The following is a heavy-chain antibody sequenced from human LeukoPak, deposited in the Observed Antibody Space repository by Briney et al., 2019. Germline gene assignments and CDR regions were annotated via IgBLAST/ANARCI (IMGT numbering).Heavy chain of an antibody. V-gene: IGHV3-21*01. Sequence: PGRSLRLSCAASGFTLSSYSMNWVRQAPGKGLEWVSSISSSSGYIYYADSVKGRFTISRDNAKNSLYLQMNSLRAEDTAVYYCARSGYSSGGGDYWGQGTLVTVSS. CDR3: ARSGYSSGGGDY. D-gene: IGHD6-19*01. J-gene: IGHJ4*02. CDR1: GFTLSSYS. CDR2: ISSSSGYI.